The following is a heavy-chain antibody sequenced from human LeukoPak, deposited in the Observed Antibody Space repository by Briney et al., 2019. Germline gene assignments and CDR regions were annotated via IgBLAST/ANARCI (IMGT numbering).Heavy chain of an antibody. CDR3: AKEGSCSSTSCYQGPDY. V-gene: IGHV3-23*01. D-gene: IGHD2-2*01. CDR2: ISGSGGST. J-gene: IGHJ4*02. Sequence: GGSLRLSCAAPGFTFSSYAMSWVRQAPGKGLEWVSAISGSGGSTYYADSVKGRFTISRDNSKNTLYLQMNGLRAEDTAVYYCAKEGSCSSTSCYQGPDYWGQGTLVTVSS. CDR1: GFTFSSYA.